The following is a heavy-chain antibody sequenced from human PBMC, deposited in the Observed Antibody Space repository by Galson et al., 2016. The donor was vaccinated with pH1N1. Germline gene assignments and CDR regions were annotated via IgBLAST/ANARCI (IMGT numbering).Heavy chain of an antibody. V-gene: IGHV7-4-1*02. D-gene: IGHD2-15*01. CDR3: ARESYRCSGGSFYFDS. CDR2: IHTTTGDP. CDR1: GYTFASYA. J-gene: IGHJ4*02. Sequence: SVKVSCKASGYTFASYAINWVRQVPGQGLEWMGWIHTTTGDPSYGPGFTGRFVFSLDPSVTPAYLQISSLKTEDAAVYYCARESYRCSGGSFYFDSWGQGTLVTVSS.